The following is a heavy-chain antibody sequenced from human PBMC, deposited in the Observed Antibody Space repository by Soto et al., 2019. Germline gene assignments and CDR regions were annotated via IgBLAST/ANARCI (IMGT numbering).Heavy chain of an antibody. CDR3: ASLGCHG. V-gene: IGHV3-7*01. D-gene: IGHD2-8*01. CDR1: AFTFSNSW. Sequence: RRWMRLSGVAGAFTFSNSWIDWVRQAPGKGPEWVANIKHDGSEKNYVVSVKGRFTISRDNAKKSLYLQMNSLRAEDTAVYYCASLGCHGWGQGTTVTVSS. J-gene: IGHJ6*02. CDR2: IKHDGSEK.